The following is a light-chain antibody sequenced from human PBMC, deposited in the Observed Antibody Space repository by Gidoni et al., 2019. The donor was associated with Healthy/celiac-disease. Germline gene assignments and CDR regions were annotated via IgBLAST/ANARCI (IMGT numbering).Light chain of an antibody. Sequence: EIVMTQSPATLSVSPGERATLSCRASQSVSSNLAWYQQKPDQAPRLLIYGASTRATGIPARFSGSGSGTEFTLTISSLQSEDFAVYYCQQYNNWPPGPYTFXQXTKLEIK. CDR3: QQYNNWPPGPYT. CDR1: QSVSSN. V-gene: IGKV3-15*01. CDR2: GAS. J-gene: IGKJ2*01.